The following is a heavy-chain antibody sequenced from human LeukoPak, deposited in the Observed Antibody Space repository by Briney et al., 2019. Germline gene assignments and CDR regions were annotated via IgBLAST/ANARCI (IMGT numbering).Heavy chain of an antibody. J-gene: IGHJ4*02. Sequence: PSETLSLTCTVSGYSISSGYYWGWIRQPPGKGLEWIGSIYHSGSTYYNPSLKSRVTSSVDTSKNQFSLKLSSVTAADTAVYYCARSSGSLFDYWGQGTLVTVSS. D-gene: IGHD1-26*01. CDR3: ARSSGSLFDY. CDR1: GYSISSGYY. V-gene: IGHV4-38-2*02. CDR2: IYHSGST.